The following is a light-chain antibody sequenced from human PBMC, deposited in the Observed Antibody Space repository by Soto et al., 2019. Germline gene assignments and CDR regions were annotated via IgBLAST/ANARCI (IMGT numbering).Light chain of an antibody. CDR2: EVS. CDR1: SSDVGSYNL. CDR3: CSYAGSSTPLS. J-gene: IGLJ1*01. Sequence: QSVLTQPASVSGSPGQSITISCTGTSSDVGSYNLVSWYQQHPGKAPKLMIYEVSKRTSGVSNRFSGSKSGNTASLTISGLQAEDEADYYCCSYAGSSTPLSFGTGTKLTVL. V-gene: IGLV2-23*02.